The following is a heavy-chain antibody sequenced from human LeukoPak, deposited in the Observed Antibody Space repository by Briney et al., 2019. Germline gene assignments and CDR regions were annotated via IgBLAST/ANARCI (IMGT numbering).Heavy chain of an antibody. CDR2: INPNSGGT. D-gene: IGHD4-17*01. J-gene: IGHJ4*02. CDR3: ARDLSVTTVTNPMTDY. Sequence: ASVKVSCKASGYTFTGYYMHWVRQAPGQGLEWMGWINPNSGGTNYAQKFQGRVTMTRDTSISTAYMELSRLRSDDTAVYYCARDLSVTTVTNPMTDYWGQGTLVTASS. CDR1: GYTFTGYY. V-gene: IGHV1-2*02.